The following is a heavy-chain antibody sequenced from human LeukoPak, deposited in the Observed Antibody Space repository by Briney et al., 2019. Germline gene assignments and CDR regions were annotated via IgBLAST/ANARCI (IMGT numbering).Heavy chain of an antibody. D-gene: IGHD2-21*01. CDR2: ISGSDGST. J-gene: IGHJ4*02. CDR1: GFAFSSSA. V-gene: IGHV3-23*01. Sequence: GGSLRLSCAAPGFAFSSSAMSWVRQAPGKGLEWVSVISGSDGSTYYADSVKGRFTISRDGSKNTLYLQMDSLRAEDTAIYYCARLVRYWGQGILVTVSS. CDR3: ARLVRY.